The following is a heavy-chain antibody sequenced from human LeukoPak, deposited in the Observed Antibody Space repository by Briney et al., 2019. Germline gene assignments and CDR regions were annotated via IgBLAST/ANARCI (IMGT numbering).Heavy chain of an antibody. CDR3: ARDKRYCGGVSCYGVVGY. D-gene: IGHD2-15*01. V-gene: IGHV3-30*04. J-gene: IGHJ4*02. Sequence: QPGGSLRLSCAASGFTFSSYAMHWVRQAPGKGLEWVAVISCDGSNKYYADSVKGRFTISRDNSKNTLYLQMNSLRAEDTAVYYCARDKRYCGGVSCYGVVGYWRQGTLVSVPS. CDR1: GFTFSSYA. CDR2: ISCDGSNK.